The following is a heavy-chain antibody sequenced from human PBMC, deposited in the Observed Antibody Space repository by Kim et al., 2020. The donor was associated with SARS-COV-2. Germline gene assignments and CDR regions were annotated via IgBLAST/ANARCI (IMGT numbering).Heavy chain of an antibody. V-gene: IGHV3-7*01. CDR3: AREEDDSGNLMDY. J-gene: IGHJ4*02. D-gene: IGHD3-22*01. Sequence: VASVKGRFTISRDNAKNSLYLQMNSLRAEDTAVYYCAREEDDSGNLMDYWGQGTLVTVSS.